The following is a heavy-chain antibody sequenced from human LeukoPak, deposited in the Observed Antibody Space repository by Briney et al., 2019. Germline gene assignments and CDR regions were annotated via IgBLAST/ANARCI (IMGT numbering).Heavy chain of an antibody. D-gene: IGHD4-17*01. J-gene: IGHJ4*02. V-gene: IGHV3-21*01. CDR3: ARDLAYGDDGL. CDR2: ISSSSSYI. Sequence: GGSLRLSCAASGFTLSNYSMNWVRQAPGKGLGWVAFISSSSSYIFYADSLKGRFTISRDNAKNSLYLQMNSLRADDTAVYYCARDLAYGDDGLWGQGTLVTVSS. CDR1: GFTLSNYS.